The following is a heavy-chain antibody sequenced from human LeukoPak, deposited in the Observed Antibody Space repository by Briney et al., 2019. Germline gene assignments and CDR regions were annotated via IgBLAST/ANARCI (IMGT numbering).Heavy chain of an antibody. D-gene: IGHD3-22*01. Sequence: SETLSLTCAVYGGSFSGYYWSWIRQPPGKGLEWIGEINHSGSTNYNPSLKSRVTISVDTSKNQFSLKLSSVTAEDTAVYYCARGHNSGYYLKYWGQGTLVTVSS. CDR2: INHSGST. V-gene: IGHV4-34*01. J-gene: IGHJ4*02. CDR3: ARGHNSGYYLKY. CDR1: GGSFSGYY.